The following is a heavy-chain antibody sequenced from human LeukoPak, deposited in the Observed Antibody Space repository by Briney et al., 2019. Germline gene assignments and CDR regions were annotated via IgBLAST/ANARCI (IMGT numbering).Heavy chain of an antibody. Sequence: ASVKVYCKASGYTFTSYDINWVRQATGQGLEWMGWMNPNSGNTGYAQKFQGRVTMTRNTSISTAYMELSSLRSEDTAVYYCARGERRTQKIDPWGQGTLVTVSS. CDR3: ARGERRTQKIDP. D-gene: IGHD1-1*01. J-gene: IGHJ5*02. CDR2: MNPNSGNT. CDR1: GYTFTSYD. V-gene: IGHV1-8*01.